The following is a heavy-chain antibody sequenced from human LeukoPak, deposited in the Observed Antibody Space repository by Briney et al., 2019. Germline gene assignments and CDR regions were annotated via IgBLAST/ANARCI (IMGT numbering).Heavy chain of an antibody. CDR2: INPNSGDT. CDR3: AIYPGYSSTPLLGF. D-gene: IGHD6-19*01. Sequence: ASVKVSCKASGYSFTGQDMHWVRQAPGQGLEWMGWINPNSGDTNYAQKFQGRVTMTRDTTISTAYMELNRLTSDDTAVYYWAIYPGYSSTPLLGFWGQGPPVPVS. J-gene: IGHJ4*02. CDR1: GYSFTGQD. V-gene: IGHV1-2*02.